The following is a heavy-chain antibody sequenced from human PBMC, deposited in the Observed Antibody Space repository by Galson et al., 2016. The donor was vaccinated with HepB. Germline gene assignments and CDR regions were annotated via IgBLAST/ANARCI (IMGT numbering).Heavy chain of an antibody. V-gene: IGHV3-23*01. CDR2: ISGSGGST. J-gene: IGHJ3*02. D-gene: IGHD1-26*01. CDR1: GFTFSSFA. CDR3: AGSYSGRKGASDI. Sequence: SLRLSCAASGFTFSSFAMNWSRQAPGKGLEWVSGISGSGGSTSFADSVKGRFTISRDNSKNTVDLQMNSLRAEDTAVSYCAGSYSGRKGASDIWGQGTMVTVSS.